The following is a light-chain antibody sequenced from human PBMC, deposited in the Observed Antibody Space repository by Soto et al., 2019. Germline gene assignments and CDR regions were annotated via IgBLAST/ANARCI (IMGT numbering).Light chain of an antibody. CDR1: QSVSSN. CDR3: QQYNNWPGT. CDR2: VAS. J-gene: IGKJ1*01. Sequence: EIVMTQSPATLSVSPGERATLSCRASQSVSSNLAWYQQKTGQAPRLLIYVASTRATGIPARFTGSGSGTESTLTISRLQSEDFAVYYCQQYNNWPGTFGPGTKV. V-gene: IGKV3-15*01.